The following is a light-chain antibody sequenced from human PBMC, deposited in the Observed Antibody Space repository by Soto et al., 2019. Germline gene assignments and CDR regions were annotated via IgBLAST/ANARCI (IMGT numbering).Light chain of an antibody. CDR1: QSISNH. V-gene: IGKV1-39*01. CDR2: AAS. Sequence: EIQMTQSPSCLSASVEDRVIITCRASQSISNHLNWYQQKPGKAPKLLIFAASSLQSGVPSRFSGSRSGPDFTLTSSSLQPEDFATYYCQQSYSSPPTFGQGTKVDIK. J-gene: IGKJ1*01. CDR3: QQSYSSPPT.